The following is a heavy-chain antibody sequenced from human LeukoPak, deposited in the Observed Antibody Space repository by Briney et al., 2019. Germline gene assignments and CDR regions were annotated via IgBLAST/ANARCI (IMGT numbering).Heavy chain of an antibody. Sequence: SGGSLRLSCAASGFTLSCYEMNWLRQAPGKGLEWVSSITRSATTIDYADSVKGRFTISRDNAKNSLYLQMNSLRAEDTAVYFCARVGALSSSWLLYWGQGTLVTVSS. D-gene: IGHD6-13*01. CDR2: ITRSATTI. J-gene: IGHJ4*02. CDR1: GFTLSCYE. V-gene: IGHV3-48*03. CDR3: ARVGALSSSWLLY.